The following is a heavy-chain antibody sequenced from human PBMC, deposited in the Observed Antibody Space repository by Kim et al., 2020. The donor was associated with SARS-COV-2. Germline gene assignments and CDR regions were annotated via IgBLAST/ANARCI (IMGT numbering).Heavy chain of an antibody. CDR2: IYYSGST. V-gene: IGHV4-39*01. J-gene: IGHJ4*02. D-gene: IGHD6-13*01. CDR1: GGSISSRTYY. Sequence: SETLSLTCTVSGGSISSRTYYWGWIRQPPGKGLEWIGSIYYSGSTYYNPSLKSRVTISVDTSKTQCSLKLNSVTAADTAAFYCARSTFIGVAAAFDFWGQGTLVTVSS. CDR3: ARSTFIGVAAAFDF.